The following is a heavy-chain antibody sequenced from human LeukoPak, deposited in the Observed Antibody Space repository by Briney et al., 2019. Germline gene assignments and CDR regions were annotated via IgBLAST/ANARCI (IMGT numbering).Heavy chain of an antibody. D-gene: IGHD3-16*01. V-gene: IGHV3-30*02. CDR2: MGTDETDI. CDR3: AKEPPGGWSIDL. J-gene: IGHJ2*01. Sequence: PGGPLRLSCAASGFTVSTFAWHWVRQPPGKGLEWVAFMGTDETDIHYADSVRGRFIISRDNSRNTLSLDMSSLRVEDTAVYYCAKEPPGGWSIDLCGRGTLVSVSS. CDR1: GFTVSTFA.